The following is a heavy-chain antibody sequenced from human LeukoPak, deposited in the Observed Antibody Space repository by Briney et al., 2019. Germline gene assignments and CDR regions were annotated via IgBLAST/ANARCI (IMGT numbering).Heavy chain of an antibody. J-gene: IGHJ3*02. CDR2: IYYSGST. CDR1: GGSISSGDYY. D-gene: IGHD6-13*01. Sequence: PSETLSLTCTVSGGSISSGDYYWSWIRQPPGKGLEWIGYIYYSGSTYYNPSLKSRVTISVDTSKNQSSLKLSSVTAADTAVYYCARVDSSLEAFDIWGQGTMVTVSS. V-gene: IGHV4-30-4*08. CDR3: ARVDSSLEAFDI.